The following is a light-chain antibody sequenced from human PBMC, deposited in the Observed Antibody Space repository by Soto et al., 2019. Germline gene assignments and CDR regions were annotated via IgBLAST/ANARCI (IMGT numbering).Light chain of an antibody. CDR2: LGS. Sequence: DIVMTQSPLSLPVTPGEPASISCRSSQSLLHSDGYNYLDWYLQKPGQSPQLLIYLGSNRASGVPDRFSGSGSGTDFTLNISRVEAEDVGVYYCRQALQTPATFGQETKVEIK. V-gene: IGKV2-28*01. CDR3: RQALQTPAT. J-gene: IGKJ1*01. CDR1: QSLLHSDGYNY.